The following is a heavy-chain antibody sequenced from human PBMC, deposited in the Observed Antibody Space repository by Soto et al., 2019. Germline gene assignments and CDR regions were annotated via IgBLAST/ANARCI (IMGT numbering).Heavy chain of an antibody. Sequence: LSLSCAASGFTFITYPMHWVRQAPGKGLEWVALISYDGSSKYYADSVKGRFTISRDNSKNTLYLQMNSLRAEDTAVYYCARWNVQHDSYGYGWGQGTRVTVSS. V-gene: IGHV3-30-3*01. CDR1: GFTFITYP. CDR3: ARWNVQHDSYGYG. CDR2: ISYDGSSK. J-gene: IGHJ4*02. D-gene: IGHD5-18*01.